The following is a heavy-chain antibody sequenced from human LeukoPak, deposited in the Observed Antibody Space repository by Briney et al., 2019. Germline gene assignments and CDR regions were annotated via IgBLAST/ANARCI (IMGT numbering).Heavy chain of an antibody. J-gene: IGHJ4*02. V-gene: IGHV4-31*03. D-gene: IGHD1-26*01. CDR2: IYYSGST. CDR3: AREPKGCGSYYYPFDY. CDR1: GGSISSGGYY. Sequence: KPSQTLSLTCTVSGGSISSGGYYWSWIRQHPGKGLEWIGYIYYSGSTYYNPSLKSRVTISVDTSKNQFSLKLSSVTAADTAVYYCAREPKGCGSYYYPFDYWGQGTLVTVSS.